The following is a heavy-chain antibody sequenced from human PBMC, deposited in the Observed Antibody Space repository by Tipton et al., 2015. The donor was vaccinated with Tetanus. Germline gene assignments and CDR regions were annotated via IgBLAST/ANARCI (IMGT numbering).Heavy chain of an antibody. J-gene: IGHJ5*02. V-gene: IGHV4-30-4*01. D-gene: IGHD5-12*01. CDR1: VGSISSGDYY. Sequence: TLSLTCTVSVGSISSGDYYWSWVRQSPGEGLEWIGHIYRSGNTYYKPSLKSRVAISIDASKNQFSLKLNSMTAADTAVYYCARYSIVATSNNWFDPWGQGTLVTVSP. CDR3: ARYSIVATSNNWFDP. CDR2: IYRSGNT.